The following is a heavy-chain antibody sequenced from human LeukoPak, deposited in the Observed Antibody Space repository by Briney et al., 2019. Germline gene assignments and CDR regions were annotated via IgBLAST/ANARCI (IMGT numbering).Heavy chain of an antibody. CDR3: ARRDYYDSSGYLAGDFDY. V-gene: IGHV5-51*01. CDR1: GYKFTSYW. Sequence: GESLKISCKVSGYKFTSYWIGWVRQLPGKGLGWMGIIYPGDSDTRYSPSFQGQVTISADKSISTAYLQWSSLKASDTAMYYCARRDYYDSSGYLAGDFDYWGQGTLVTVSS. J-gene: IGHJ4*02. D-gene: IGHD3-22*01. CDR2: IYPGDSDT.